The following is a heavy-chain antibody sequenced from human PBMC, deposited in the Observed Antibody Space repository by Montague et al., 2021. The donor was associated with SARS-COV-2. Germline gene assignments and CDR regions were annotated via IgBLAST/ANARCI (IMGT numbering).Heavy chain of an antibody. CDR1: GASISRHY. Sequence: SETLSLTCSVSGASISRHYWSWIRQPPGKGLEWIGYMFSAGNTNYNPSLGSRVTISEDTSKNQFSLELSSVTAADTAVYYCARSRGNLQWPFYYYYGMDVWGQGTTVTVSS. CDR3: ARSRGNLQWPFYYYYGMDV. D-gene: IGHD6-19*01. V-gene: IGHV4-59*11. J-gene: IGHJ6*02. CDR2: MFSAGNT.